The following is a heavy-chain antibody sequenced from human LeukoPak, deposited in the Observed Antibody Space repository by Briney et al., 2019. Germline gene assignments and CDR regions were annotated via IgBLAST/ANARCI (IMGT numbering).Heavy chain of an antibody. CDR2: INPHSGGT. CDR3: VREGNELLSKNFDY. D-gene: IGHD2-21*02. CDR1: GFTFTGYY. V-gene: IGHV1-2*02. J-gene: IGHJ4*02. Sequence: ASVKVSCKASGFTFTGYYIHWVRQAPGQGLEWMGYINPHSGGTNSPQKFQGRVTMTTDTSISAAYMELSSLISDDTAMYYCVREGNELLSKNFDYWGRGTLVTVSS.